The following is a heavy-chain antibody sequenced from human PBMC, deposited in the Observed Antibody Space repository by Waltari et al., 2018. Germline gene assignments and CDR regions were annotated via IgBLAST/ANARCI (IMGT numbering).Heavy chain of an antibody. J-gene: IGHJ4*02. CDR2: ISGRDGST. V-gene: IGHV4-4*07. CDR3: ASGPHLDY. D-gene: IGHD2-8*02. Sequence: QVQLQESGPGLVKPSETLSLTCAVSGGSINTNYWNWIRQPPGKGLEWIGRISGRDGSTDYDPSLKRRVTISTDTSKNQFSLKLKSVTAADTAVYFCASGPHLDYWGQGVLVTVSS. CDR1: GGSINTNY.